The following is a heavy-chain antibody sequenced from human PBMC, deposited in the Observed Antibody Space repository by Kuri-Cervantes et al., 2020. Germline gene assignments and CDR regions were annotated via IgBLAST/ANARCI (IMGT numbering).Heavy chain of an antibody. Sequence: GESLKISCAASGFPFSSYGMHWVRQAPGKGLEWVAIISYDGRHQYYADSVKGRFAISRDNSKNTLYLQMNSLRAEDTAVYYCARTGAYYDSSGYYWDYWGRGTLVTVSS. J-gene: IGHJ4*02. CDR3: ARTGAYYDSSGYYWDY. V-gene: IGHV3-30*03. D-gene: IGHD3-22*01. CDR2: ISYDGRHQ. CDR1: GFPFSSYG.